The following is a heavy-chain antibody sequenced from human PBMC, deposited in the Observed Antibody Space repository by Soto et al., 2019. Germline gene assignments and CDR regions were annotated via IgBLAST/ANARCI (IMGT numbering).Heavy chain of an antibody. Sequence: QVQLVESGGGVVQPGRSLRLSCAASGFTFSSYGMHWVRQAPGKGLEWVAVIWYDGSNKYYADSVKGRFTISRDNSKNTLYLHMHSLRADDTAVYYCSRDEGLGVNYYYYGMDVWGQGTTVTVSS. V-gene: IGHV3-33*01. J-gene: IGHJ6*02. CDR2: IWYDGSNK. CDR3: SRDEGLGVNYYYYGMDV. CDR1: GFTFSSYG. D-gene: IGHD3-10*01.